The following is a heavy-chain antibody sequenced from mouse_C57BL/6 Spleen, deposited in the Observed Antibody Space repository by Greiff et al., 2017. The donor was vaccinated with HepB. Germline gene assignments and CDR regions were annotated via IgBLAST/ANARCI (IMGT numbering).Heavy chain of an antibody. CDR2: MSYDGSN. CDR1: GYSITSGYY. CDR3: AREEEYGSSLYYFDY. V-gene: IGHV3-6*01. D-gene: IGHD1-1*01. J-gene: IGHJ2*01. Sequence: VQLQQSGPGLVKPSQSLSLTCSVTGYSITSGYYWNWIRQFPGNKLEWMGYMSYDGSNNYNPSLKNRISITRDTSKNQFFLKLNSVTTEDTATYYCAREEEYGSSLYYFDYWGQGTTLTVSS.